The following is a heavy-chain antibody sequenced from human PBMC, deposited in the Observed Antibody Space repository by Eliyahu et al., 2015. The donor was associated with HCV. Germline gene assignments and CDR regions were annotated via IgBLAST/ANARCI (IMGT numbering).Heavy chain of an antibody. CDR2: IKTETDGGAT. D-gene: IGHD2-2*01. J-gene: IGHJ4*02. V-gene: IGHV3-15*01. CDR1: GFXXNNAW. CDR3: ATGTDIVVVPSAVGFDY. Sequence: EVQLVESGGGLVKPGGSLRLSCAASGFXXNNAWXXWVRQAPGKGLEWVGRIKTETDGGATDYAAPVRGRFTISRDDSENTLYLQMNSLKTEDTAVYYCATGTDIVVVPSAVGFDYWGQGTLVTVSS.